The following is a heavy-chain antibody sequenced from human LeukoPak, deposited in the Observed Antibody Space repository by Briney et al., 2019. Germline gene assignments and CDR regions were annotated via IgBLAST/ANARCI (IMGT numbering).Heavy chain of an antibody. Sequence: GGSLRLSCAASGFTFSSYAMHWVRQAPGKGLEWVAVISYDGSNKYYADSVKGRFTISRDNSKNTLYLQMNSLRAEDTAVYYCARDHRRFAVPGTTDYWGQGTLVTVSS. CDR1: GFTFSSYA. V-gene: IGHV3-30*04. J-gene: IGHJ4*02. CDR2: ISYDGSNK. D-gene: IGHD1-14*01. CDR3: ARDHRRFAVPGTTDY.